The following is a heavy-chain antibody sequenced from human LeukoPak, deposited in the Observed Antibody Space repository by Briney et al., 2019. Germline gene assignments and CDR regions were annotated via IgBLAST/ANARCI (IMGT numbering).Heavy chain of an antibody. CDR3: ARGASSYDDSSDYLDY. CDR1: GYTFTSHG. CDR2: ITVYNGNT. D-gene: IGHD3-22*01. J-gene: IGHJ4*02. V-gene: IGHV1-18*01. Sequence: ASVKVSCKASGYTFTSHGISWVRQAPGQGPEWMGWITVYNGNTNYAQKLQGRVTMTTDTSASTAYMELRSLRSDDTAVYYCARGASSYDDSSDYLDYWGQGTLVTVSS.